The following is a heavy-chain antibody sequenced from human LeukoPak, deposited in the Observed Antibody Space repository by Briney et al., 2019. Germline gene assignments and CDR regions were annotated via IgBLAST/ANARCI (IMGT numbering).Heavy chain of an antibody. J-gene: IGHJ4*02. V-gene: IGHV3-33*01. CDR2: IWNDGSNK. Sequence: GRSLRLSCAASGFTFSTYGMHWVRQAPGKGLEWVAVIWNDGSNKYYADSVKGRFTISRDNSENTLYLQMNSLRAEDTAVYSCARASGPFDYWGQGTLVTISS. CDR3: ARASGPFDY. CDR1: GFTFSTYG. D-gene: IGHD3-10*01.